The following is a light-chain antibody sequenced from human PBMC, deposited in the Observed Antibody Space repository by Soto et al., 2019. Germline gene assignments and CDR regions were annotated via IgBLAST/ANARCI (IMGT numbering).Light chain of an antibody. CDR3: QQRSDWPST. CDR2: DAS. Sequence: EIVLPQSPATLSLSPGERATLSCRSSQSVSSYLAWYQQKPGQAPRLLIYDASNRATGIPARFSGSGSGTDFTLTISSLEPDDFAVYYCQQRSDWPSTVGGGTKVQIK. J-gene: IGKJ4*01. CDR1: QSVSSY. V-gene: IGKV3-11*01.